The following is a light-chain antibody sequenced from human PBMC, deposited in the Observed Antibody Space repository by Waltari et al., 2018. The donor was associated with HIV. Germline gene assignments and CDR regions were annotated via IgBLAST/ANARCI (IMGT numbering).Light chain of an antibody. CDR1: SIDVGVYNY. CDR3: SSYTSSSTLEV. CDR2: EVS. Sequence: QSALTQPASVSGSPGQSITISCTGTSIDVGVYNYFSCYQHQPGKAPNLMIYEVSNRPSGVSNRFSGSKSGNTASLTISGLQAEDEADYYCSSYTSSSTLEVFGGGTKLTVL. J-gene: IGLJ3*02. V-gene: IGLV2-14*01.